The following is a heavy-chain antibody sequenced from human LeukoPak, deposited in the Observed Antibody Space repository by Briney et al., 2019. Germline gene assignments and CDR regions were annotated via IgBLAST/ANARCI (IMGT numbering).Heavy chain of an antibody. D-gene: IGHD1-26*01. CDR1: GYSFTSYC. CDR3: GMSGDRVPLQDDVFDV. V-gene: IGHV5-51*01. CDR2: IYPGDSGP. Sequence: GGSLKISCKVSGYSFTSYCIGWVRQMPGKGLEWMGIIYPGDSGPTYSPSFQGQVTISVDKSINTAYLQWSSLRASDTAMYYCGMSGDRVPLQDDVFDVWGPGTMVTVST. J-gene: IGHJ3*01.